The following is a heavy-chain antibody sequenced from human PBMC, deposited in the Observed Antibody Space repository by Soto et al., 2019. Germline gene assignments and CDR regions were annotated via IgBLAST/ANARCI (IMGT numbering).Heavy chain of an antibody. J-gene: IGHJ6*02. CDR2: IWYDGSNK. CDR3: ARDQQGLPGATIYYYYGMDV. Sequence: PGGSLRLSCAASGFTFSSYGMHWVRQAPGKGLEWVAVIWYDGSNKYYADSVKGRFTISRDNSKNTLYLQMNSLRAEDTAVYYCARDQQGLPGATIYYYYGMDVWGQGTTVTVSS. CDR1: GFTFSSYG. D-gene: IGHD1-26*01. V-gene: IGHV3-33*01.